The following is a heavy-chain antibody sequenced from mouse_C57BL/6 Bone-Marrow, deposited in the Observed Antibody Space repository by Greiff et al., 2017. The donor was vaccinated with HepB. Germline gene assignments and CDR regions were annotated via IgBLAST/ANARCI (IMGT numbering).Heavy chain of an antibody. V-gene: IGHV1-9*01. CDR2: ILPGSGST. CDR1: GYTFTGYW. D-gene: IGHD1-1*01. Sequence: QVQLQQSGAELMKPGASVKLSCKATGYTFTGYWIEWVKQRPGHGLEWIGEILPGSGSTNYNEKFKGKATFTVDTSSNTAYMQLSSLTTEDSAIYYCARRSPYYGSSFWYFDVWGTGTTVTVSS. CDR3: ARRSPYYGSSFWYFDV. J-gene: IGHJ1*03.